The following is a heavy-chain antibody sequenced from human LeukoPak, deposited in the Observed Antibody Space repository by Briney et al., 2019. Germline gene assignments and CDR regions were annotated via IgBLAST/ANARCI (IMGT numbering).Heavy chain of an antibody. V-gene: IGHV3-66*02. D-gene: IGHD2-8*01. CDR2: IYSGGST. CDR3: ARGRYCTNGVCLFDY. J-gene: IGHJ4*02. CDR1: GFTVSSNY. Sequence: PGGSLRLSCAASGFTVSSNYMSWVRQAPGKGLEWVSVIYSGGSTYYADSVKGRSTISRDNSKNTLYLQMNSLRAEDTAVYYCARGRYCTNGVCLFDYWGQGTLVTVSS.